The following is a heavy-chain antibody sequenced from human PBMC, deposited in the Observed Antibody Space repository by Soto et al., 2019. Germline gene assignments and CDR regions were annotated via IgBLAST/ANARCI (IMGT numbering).Heavy chain of an antibody. Sequence: LQESVPGLVKASETLSLSCSVSFGPLRGYYWSWVRQPPGKGLEWIANIFYNGGANYNPSLRSRVTLSADTSTNTFSLRLTSVTPADTAVYYCARDGDHDYFYGMDIWAQGTTVTVS. CDR1: FGPLRGYY. D-gene: IGHD7-27*01. V-gene: IGHV4-59*01. CDR3: ARDGDHDYFYGMDI. CDR2: IFYNGGA. J-gene: IGHJ6*02.